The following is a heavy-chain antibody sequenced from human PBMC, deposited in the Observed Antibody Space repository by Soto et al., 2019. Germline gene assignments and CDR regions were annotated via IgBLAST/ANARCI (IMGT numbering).Heavy chain of an antibody. Sequence: QVQLVQSGAEVKKPGSSVKVSCKASGGTFSSYTISWVRQALGQGLEWMGRIIPILGIANYAQKFQGRVTITADKSTSTAYMELSSLRSEDTAVYYCARSYCSGGSCYPTNFDYWGQGTLVTVSS. J-gene: IGHJ4*02. CDR1: GGTFSSYT. V-gene: IGHV1-69*02. CDR2: IIPILGIA. D-gene: IGHD2-15*01. CDR3: ARSYCSGGSCYPTNFDY.